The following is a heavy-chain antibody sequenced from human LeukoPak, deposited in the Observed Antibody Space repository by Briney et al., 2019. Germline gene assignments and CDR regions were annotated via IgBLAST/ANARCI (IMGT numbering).Heavy chain of an antibody. CDR1: GGSISSYY. CDR2: YSGST. J-gene: IGHJ4*02. V-gene: IGHV4-59*01. CDR3: ARDRYYDSRGLDY. Sequence: PSETLSLTCSVSGGSISSYYWTWIRQPPGKGLEWIGYYSGSTNYNPSLKSRVTISVDTSKNQFSLKLSSVTAADTAVYYCARDRYYDSRGLDYWGQGTLVTVSS. D-gene: IGHD3-22*01.